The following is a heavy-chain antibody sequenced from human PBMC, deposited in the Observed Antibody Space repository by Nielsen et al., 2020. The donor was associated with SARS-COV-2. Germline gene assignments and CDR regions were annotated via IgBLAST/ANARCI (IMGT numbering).Heavy chain of an antibody. CDR3: ARGDSSSWYLPDY. CDR2: TSASGAST. CDR1: GFTFDDYA. V-gene: IGHV3-23*01. J-gene: IGHJ4*02. Sequence: GGSLRLSCAASGFTFDDYAMHWVRQAPGRGLEWVSGTSASGASTYYADSVKGRFTISRDNSKNTLYLQMNSLRAEDTAVYYCARGDSSSWYLPDYWGQGTLVTVSS. D-gene: IGHD6-13*01.